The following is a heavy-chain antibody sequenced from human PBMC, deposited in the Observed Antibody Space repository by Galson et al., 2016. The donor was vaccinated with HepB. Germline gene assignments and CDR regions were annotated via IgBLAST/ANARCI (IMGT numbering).Heavy chain of an antibody. D-gene: IGHD1-26*01. CDR3: AREPGADV. CDR1: GYSFWRYW. V-gene: IGHV3-7*03. CDR2: MNPDGSAR. Sequence: PLRLSCAASGYSFWRYWMSWVRQAPGKGLEWVANMNPDGSARNYVDSVKGRFTISRDNAKNSLYLQMNSLSVDDTAVYFCAREPGADVWGQGTTVIVSS. J-gene: IGHJ6*02.